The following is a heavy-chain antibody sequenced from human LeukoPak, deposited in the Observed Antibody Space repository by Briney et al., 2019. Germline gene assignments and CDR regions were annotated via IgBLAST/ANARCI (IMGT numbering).Heavy chain of an antibody. D-gene: IGHD3-9*01. CDR3: ARARVLTGYRDY. J-gene: IGHJ4*02. Sequence: PSETLSLTCTVSGGSLNNCFWSWIRQSPGKGLEWIGYISDSGSTNYNPSLKSRVTISLDTSENQFSLRLTSVTAADTAIYYCARARVLTGYRDYWGQGTLVTVSS. CDR1: GGSLNNCF. V-gene: IGHV4-59*01. CDR2: ISDSGST.